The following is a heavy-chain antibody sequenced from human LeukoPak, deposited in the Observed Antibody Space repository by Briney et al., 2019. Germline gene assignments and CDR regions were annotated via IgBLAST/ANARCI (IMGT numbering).Heavy chain of an antibody. CDR2: INHSGST. J-gene: IGHJ4*02. CDR3: ARVVVVAATLSFDY. Sequence: SETLSLTCAVYGGSFSGYYWSWIRQPPGKGLEWIGEINHSGSTNYNPSLKSRVTISVDTSKNQFSLKLSSVTAADTAVYYCARVVVVAATLSFDYWGQGTLATVSS. V-gene: IGHV4-34*01. D-gene: IGHD2-15*01. CDR1: GGSFSGYY.